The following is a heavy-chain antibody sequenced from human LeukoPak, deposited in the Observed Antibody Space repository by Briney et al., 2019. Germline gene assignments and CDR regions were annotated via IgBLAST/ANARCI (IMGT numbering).Heavy chain of an antibody. Sequence: ASVKVSCKASGGTFSSYAISWVRQAPGQGLEWMGGIIPIFGTANYAQKFQGRVTITADESTSTAYMELSSLRSEDTAVYYCARVRLSPTETQWLRINDYWGQGTLVTVSS. CDR3: ARVRLSPTETQWLRINDY. CDR2: IIPIFGTA. D-gene: IGHD5-12*01. J-gene: IGHJ4*02. V-gene: IGHV1-69*13. CDR1: GGTFSSYA.